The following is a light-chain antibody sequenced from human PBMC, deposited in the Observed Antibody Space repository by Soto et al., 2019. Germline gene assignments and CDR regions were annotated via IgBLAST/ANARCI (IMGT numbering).Light chain of an antibody. J-gene: IGKJ4*01. V-gene: IGKV3-20*01. CDR1: QSVSSF. CDR2: DAS. Sequence: ELVMTQTPATLSLSPGDRATLSCLASQSVSSFLAWYQQTPGQAPRLLIYDASNRATGIPDRFSGSGSGTDFTLTISRLEPEDFAVYYCQQYGSSLGVTFGGGTKVDI. CDR3: QQYGSSLGVT.